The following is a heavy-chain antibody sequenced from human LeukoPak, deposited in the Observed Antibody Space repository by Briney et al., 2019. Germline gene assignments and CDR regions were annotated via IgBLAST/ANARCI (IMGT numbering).Heavy chain of an antibody. D-gene: IGHD3-10*01. V-gene: IGHV3-48*01. CDR3: ARDRTMVRGGNLDY. J-gene: IGHJ4*02. CDR2: ISTTSVTI. Sequence: GGSLRLSCTDSGFTFSTYSMNWVRQAPGKGLEWVSYISTTSVTIYYADSVKGRFTISRDNSKNTLYLQMNSLRAEDTAVYYCARDRTMVRGGNLDYWGQGTLVTVSS. CDR1: GFTFSTYS.